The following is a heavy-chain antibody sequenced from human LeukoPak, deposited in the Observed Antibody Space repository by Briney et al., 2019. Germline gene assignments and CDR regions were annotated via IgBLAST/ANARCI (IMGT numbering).Heavy chain of an antibody. CDR3: ASLSGYDLVSFDY. J-gene: IGHJ4*02. D-gene: IGHD5-12*01. CDR1: GGSISSSSYY. Sequence: SETLSLTCTVSGGSISSSSYYWGWIRQPPGKGLEWIGSIYYSGSTYYNPSLKSRVTISVDTSKNQFSLKLSSVTAADTAVYYCASLSGYDLVSFDYWGQGTLVTVSS. V-gene: IGHV4-39*01. CDR2: IYYSGST.